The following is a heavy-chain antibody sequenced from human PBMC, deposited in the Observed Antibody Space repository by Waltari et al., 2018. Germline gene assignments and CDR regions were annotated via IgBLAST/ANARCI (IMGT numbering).Heavy chain of an antibody. J-gene: IGHJ3*01. CDR1: GFTFSSYA. Sequence: QVQLVESGGGVVQPGRSLRLSCTASGFTFSSYAFHWVRQAPGKGWEWVALVSFEGSRKYEADSVKGRFTISRDDSKNTLFLQMTSLRHEDTGVYFCARTVVPASILITFNLWGQGTLVTVSS. CDR2: VSFEGSRK. D-gene: IGHD2-2*01. V-gene: IGHV3-30*04. CDR3: ARTVVPASILITFNL.